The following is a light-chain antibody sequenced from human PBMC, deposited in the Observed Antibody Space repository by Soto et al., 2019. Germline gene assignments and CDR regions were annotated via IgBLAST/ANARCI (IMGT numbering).Light chain of an antibody. CDR2: GVS. Sequence: EILLTQSPGTLSLSPGQRATLSCRASQRLSASDVAWYQQKAGQAPKILIYGVSNRAPGIPDRFAGSGSGTDFTLTISRLEPEDFAVYYCQQYGSSPITFGQGTRLE. CDR1: QRLSASD. CDR3: QQYGSSPIT. V-gene: IGKV3-20*01. J-gene: IGKJ5*01.